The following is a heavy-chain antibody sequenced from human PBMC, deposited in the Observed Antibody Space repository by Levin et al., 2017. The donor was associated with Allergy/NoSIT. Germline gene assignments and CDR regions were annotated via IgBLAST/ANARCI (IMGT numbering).Heavy chain of an antibody. CDR3: ARVGDTVVRGVIRNPGAYYFDY. CDR2: IYYSGSTSGST. J-gene: IGHJ4*02. CDR1: GGSISGYY. D-gene: IGHD3-10*01. V-gene: IGHV4-59*01. Sequence: SETLSLTCTVAGGSISGYYWNWIRQPPGKELEYIGYIYYSGSTSGSTNYNPSLKSRVTISGDTSKNQFPLKLSSVTAADTAVYYCARVGDTVVRGVIRNPGAYYFDYWGQGTLVTVSS.